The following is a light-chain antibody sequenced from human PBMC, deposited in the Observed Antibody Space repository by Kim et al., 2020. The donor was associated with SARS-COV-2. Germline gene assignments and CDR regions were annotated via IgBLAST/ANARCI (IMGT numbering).Light chain of an antibody. CDR2: YDS. CDR1: NIGSKS. J-gene: IGLJ1*01. V-gene: IGLV3-21*04. Sequence: SYELTQPPSVSVAPGKTARITCGGNNIGSKSVHWYQQKPGQAPVLVIYYDSDRPSGLPERFSGSNSGNTATLTISRVEAGDEADYYCQVWDSSSDPYVFGTGTKVTVL. CDR3: QVWDSSSDPYV.